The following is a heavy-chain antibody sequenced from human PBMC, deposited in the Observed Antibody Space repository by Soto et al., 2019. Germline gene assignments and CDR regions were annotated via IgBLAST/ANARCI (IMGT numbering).Heavy chain of an antibody. J-gene: IGHJ6*02. CDR1: GFTVSSNY. Sequence: GGSLRLSCAASGFTVSSNYMSWVRQAPGKGLEWVSVIYSGGSTYYADSVKGRFTISRDNSKNTLYLQMNSLRAEDTAVYYCARVDTLTRRPFDYYGMDVWGQGTTVTVSS. D-gene: IGHD3-9*01. V-gene: IGHV3-53*01. CDR3: ARVDTLTRRPFDYYGMDV. CDR2: IYSGGST.